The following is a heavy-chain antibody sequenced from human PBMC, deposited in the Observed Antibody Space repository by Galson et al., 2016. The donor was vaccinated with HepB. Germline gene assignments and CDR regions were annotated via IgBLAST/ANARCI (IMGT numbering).Heavy chain of an antibody. J-gene: IGHJ6*02. Sequence: SLRLSCAASGFNFMRYRMAWVRQAPGKGLEWLAEMDGADGGDGITHYTDSGKGRFAISRDNSKNALYLQMNSLRDEDTAVYYCARSKLGNNFFYYYGMDVWGQGTTVTVSS. CDR3: ARSKLGNNFFYYYGMDV. D-gene: IGHD1-1*01. CDR1: GFNFMRYR. CDR2: MDGADGGDGIT. V-gene: IGHV3-23*01.